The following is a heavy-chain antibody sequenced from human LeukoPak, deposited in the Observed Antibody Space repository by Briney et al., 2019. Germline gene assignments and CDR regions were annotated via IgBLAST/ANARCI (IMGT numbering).Heavy chain of an antibody. CDR2: IYYDGST. CDR3: ARQAAYGGRDY. D-gene: IGHD4-23*01. CDR1: GYSISSGYY. Sequence: SDTLSLTCAVSGYSISSGYYWGRIRQPPGKGLESIGSIYYDGSTYYNPSLNSRVTISIDTSNNQFSLNLSSVSAAGTAVYYCARQAAYGGRDYWGQGTLVIVSS. J-gene: IGHJ4*02. V-gene: IGHV4-38-2*01.